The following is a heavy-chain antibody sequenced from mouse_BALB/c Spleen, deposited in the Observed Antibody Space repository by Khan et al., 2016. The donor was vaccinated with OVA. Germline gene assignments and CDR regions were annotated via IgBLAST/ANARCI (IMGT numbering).Heavy chain of an antibody. CDR2: IDPFSGDT. J-gene: IGHJ3*01. Sequence: EVQLQQSGPELMKPGASVKISCKASGYSFTSYYIHWVMESHGKSLEWIGYIDPFSGDTTYNQKFKGKATLTVDKSSSTAYILLSNLTTEDSAVYYCTDHGNVARFTYWGQGTLVTVSA. D-gene: IGHD2-1*01. CDR1: GYSFTSYY. V-gene: IGHV1S135*01. CDR3: TDHGNVARFTY.